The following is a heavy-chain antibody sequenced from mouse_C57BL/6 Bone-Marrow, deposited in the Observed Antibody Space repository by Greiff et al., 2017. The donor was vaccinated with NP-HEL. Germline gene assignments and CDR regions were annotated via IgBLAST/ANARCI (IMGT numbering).Heavy chain of an antibody. CDR1: GFNIKNTY. CDR3: ARGLIYYYGSSPFAY. CDR2: IDPANGNT. D-gene: IGHD1-1*01. J-gene: IGHJ3*01. V-gene: IGHV14-3*01. Sequence: EVQLQQSVAELVRPGASVKLYCTASGFNIKNTYMHWVKQRPEQGLEWIGRIDPANGNTKYAPKFQGKATITADTSSNTAYLQLSSLTSEDTAIYYCARGLIYYYGSSPFAYWGQGTLVTVSA.